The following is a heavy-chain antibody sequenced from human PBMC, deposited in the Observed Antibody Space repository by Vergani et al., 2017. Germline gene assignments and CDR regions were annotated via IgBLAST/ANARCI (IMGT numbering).Heavy chain of an antibody. CDR3: ARSTRGRADAFDI. CDR2: INAGNGNT. D-gene: IGHD3-10*01. Sequence: QVQLVQSGAEVKKPGASVKVSCKASGYTFTSYAMHWVRQAPGQRLEWMGWINAGNGNTNYSQKFQGRVTITRYTSASTAYMELSSLRSEDTAVYYCARSTRGRADAFDIWGQGTMVTVSS. CDR1: GYTFTSYA. J-gene: IGHJ3*02. V-gene: IGHV1-3*01.